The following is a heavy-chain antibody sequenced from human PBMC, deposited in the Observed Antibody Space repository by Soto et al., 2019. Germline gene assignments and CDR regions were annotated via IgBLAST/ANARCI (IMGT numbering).Heavy chain of an antibody. J-gene: IGHJ4*02. D-gene: IGHD3-9*01. Sequence: GASVKVSCKASGYTFTSYGISWVRQAPGQGLEWMGWISAYNGNTNYAQKLQGRVTMTTDTSTSTAYMELRSLRSDDTAVYYFEIVVVLRYFDWFEGGYYFDYWGQGTLVTVSS. CDR3: EIVVVLRYFDWFEGGYYFDY. V-gene: IGHV1-18*01. CDR1: GYTFTSYG. CDR2: ISAYNGNT.